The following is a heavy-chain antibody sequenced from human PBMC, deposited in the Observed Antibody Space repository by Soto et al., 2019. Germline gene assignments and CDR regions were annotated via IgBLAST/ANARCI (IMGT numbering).Heavy chain of an antibody. D-gene: IGHD2-8*02. Sequence: PSETLSLTCTVSGGSISSYYWSWIRQPPKKGLEWIGYIYYSGSTYYNPSLKSRVTISVDTSKNQFSLKLTSVTAADTAVYYCARDKITGLFDYWGQGTLVTVSS. V-gene: IGHV4-59*12. J-gene: IGHJ4*02. CDR2: IYYSGST. CDR1: GGSISSYY. CDR3: ARDKITGLFDY.